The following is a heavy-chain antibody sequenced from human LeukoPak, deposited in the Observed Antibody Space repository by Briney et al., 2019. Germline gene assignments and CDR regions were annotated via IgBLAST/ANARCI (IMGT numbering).Heavy chain of an antibody. D-gene: IGHD7-27*01. CDR1: GFTVRTYW. CDR2: IKSDGTST. Sequence: GGSLRLSCAVPGFTVRTYWMDWVRQAPGKGLVWVSRIKSDGTSTSYADSVKGRFTISRENAKNMLHLQMNSLRPEDTALYYCAIFQLGGWGQGTLVTVSS. J-gene: IGHJ4*02. CDR3: AIFQLGG. V-gene: IGHV3-74*01.